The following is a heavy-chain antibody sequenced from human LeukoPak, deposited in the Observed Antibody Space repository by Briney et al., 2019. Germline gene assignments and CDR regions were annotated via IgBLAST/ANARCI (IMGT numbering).Heavy chain of an antibody. J-gene: IGHJ4*02. Sequence: GGSLRLSCAASGFTFSAYGMIWVREAPGKGLEWVSAIGGSGHTTYFADSVKGRFTISRDNSRNTMNLKMNSLRAEDTAVYYCAREGSSSSCNFDYWGQGTLVTVSS. CDR1: GFTFSAYG. CDR2: IGGSGHTT. CDR3: AREGSSSSCNFDY. D-gene: IGHD6-13*01. V-gene: IGHV3-23*01.